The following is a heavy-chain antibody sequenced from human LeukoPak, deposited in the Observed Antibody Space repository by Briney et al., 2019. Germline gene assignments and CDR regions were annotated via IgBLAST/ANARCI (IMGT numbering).Heavy chain of an antibody. CDR2: IKSKTDGGTT. J-gene: IGHJ3*02. D-gene: IGHD3-3*01. V-gene: IGHV3-15*01. Sequence: GGSLRLSCAASGFTFSNAWMSWVRQAPGKGLEWVGRIKSKTDGGTTDYAAPVKGRFTISRDDSKNTLYLQMNSLKTEDTAVYYCTTYDFWSVSYAFDIWGQGTMVTVSS. CDR3: TTYDFWSVSYAFDI. CDR1: GFTFSNAW.